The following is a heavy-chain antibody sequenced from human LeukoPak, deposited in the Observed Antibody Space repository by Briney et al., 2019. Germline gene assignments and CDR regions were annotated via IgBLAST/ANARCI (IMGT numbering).Heavy chain of an antibody. Sequence: GGSLRLSCAASGFTFSNYVIHWVRQAQGKGLEWLAVISYDGTNKYYADTVNGRFTISRDHSQSTVDLQMNTLRGADTAVYYCVRSPTYYNMDVWGKGNTVTVSS. CDR3: VRSPTYYNMDV. CDR2: ISYDGTNK. V-gene: IGHV3-30*03. CDR1: GFTFSNYV. J-gene: IGHJ6*03.